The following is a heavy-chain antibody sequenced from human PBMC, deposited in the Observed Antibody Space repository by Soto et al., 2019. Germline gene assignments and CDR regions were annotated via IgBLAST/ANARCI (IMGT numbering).Heavy chain of an antibody. J-gene: IGHJ4*02. Sequence: SETLSLTCTVSGGSISSYYWSWFRQPPGKGLEWIGYIYYSGTTNYNPSLKSRVTIPVDTSKNQLSLKLSSVTAADTAVYYCARRYGYSFDYWGQGTLVTVSS. V-gene: IGHV4-59*08. CDR2: IYYSGTT. CDR1: GGSISSYY. D-gene: IGHD5-18*01. CDR3: ARRYGYSFDY.